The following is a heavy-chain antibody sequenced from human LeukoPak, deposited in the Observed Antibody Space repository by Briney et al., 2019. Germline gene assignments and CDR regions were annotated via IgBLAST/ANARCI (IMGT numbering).Heavy chain of an antibody. Sequence: GGSLRLSCAASGFSFSSYAMSWVRQAPGKGLEWVSVISSSGDTTHYADSVKGRFTISRDNSKNTLYLQMNSLRAEDTAVYYCAKAGAVVVVVAKFFDYWGQGTLVTVSS. CDR1: GFSFSSYA. J-gene: IGHJ4*02. CDR3: AKAGAVVVVVAKFFDY. V-gene: IGHV3-23*01. D-gene: IGHD2-15*01. CDR2: ISSSGDTT.